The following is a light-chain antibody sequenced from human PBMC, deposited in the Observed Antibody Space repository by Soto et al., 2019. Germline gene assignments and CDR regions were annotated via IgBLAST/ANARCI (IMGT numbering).Light chain of an antibody. CDR2: GAS. Sequence: EIVLTQSPGTLSLSPGERATLSCRASQSVSSDYLSWYQQKPGQPPRLLIYGASYRATGIPDRFSGGGSGTDFTLTISRLEAEDFAVYYCQQYGSTPPVTFGGGTKVEI. CDR3: QQYGSTPPVT. J-gene: IGKJ4*01. V-gene: IGKV3-20*01. CDR1: QSVSSDY.